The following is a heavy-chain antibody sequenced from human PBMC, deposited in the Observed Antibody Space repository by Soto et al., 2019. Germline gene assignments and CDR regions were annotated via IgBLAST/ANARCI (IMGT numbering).Heavy chain of an antibody. Sequence: QVQLVESGGGVVQPGRSLRLSCAASGFSVNTHVIHWIRQAPGKGLEWVAVLWYDGSREYYADSVKGRFTISRDNSKNMMYLQMDNLRVEDTAVYYCASVPRCDTWYFDYWGQGTLATVSS. CDR1: GFSVNTHV. CDR3: ASVPRCDTWYFDY. D-gene: IGHD2-2*02. CDR2: LWYDGSRE. V-gene: IGHV3-33*01. J-gene: IGHJ4*02.